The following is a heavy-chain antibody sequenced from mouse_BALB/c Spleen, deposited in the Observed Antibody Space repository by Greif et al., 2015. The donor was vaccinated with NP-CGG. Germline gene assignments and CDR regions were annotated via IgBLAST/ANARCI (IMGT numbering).Heavy chain of an antibody. V-gene: IGHV5-9-4*01. CDR3: ARVYDYDGPGAMDY. CDR1: GFTFSSYA. CDR2: ISSGGSYT. D-gene: IGHD2-4*01. Sequence: EVKLMESGGGLVKPGGSLKLSCAASGFTFSSYAMSWVRQSPEKRLEWVAEISSGGSYTYYPDTVTGRFTISRDNAKNTLYLEMSSLRSEDTAMYYCARVYDYDGPGAMDYWGQGTSVTVSS. J-gene: IGHJ4*01.